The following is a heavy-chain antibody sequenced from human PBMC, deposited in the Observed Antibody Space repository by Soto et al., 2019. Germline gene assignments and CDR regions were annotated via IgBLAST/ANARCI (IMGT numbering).Heavy chain of an antibody. D-gene: IGHD3-22*01. CDR1: GYTFTSYY. V-gene: IGHV1-46*01. J-gene: IGHJ6*02. Sequence: ASVKVSCKASGYTFTSYYMHWVRQAPGQGLEWMGIINPSGGSTSYAQMFQGRVTITRDTSASTAYMELSSLRSEDTAVYYCASSYYYDSSGYSSLYYYYGMDVWGQGTTVTVSS. CDR3: ASSYYYDSSGYSSLYYYYGMDV. CDR2: INPSGGST.